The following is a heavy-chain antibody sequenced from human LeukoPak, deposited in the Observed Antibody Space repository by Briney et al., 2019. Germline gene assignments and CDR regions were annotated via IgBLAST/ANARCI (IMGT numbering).Heavy chain of an antibody. Sequence: LTGGSLRLSCAASGFTFEDYTMHWVRQRPGKGLEWVSLFRWDGGTKHYADSVKGRFTMSRDNSKNSLYLQMNSLTIEDTALYFCTRDIEEFGSGHYAFDLWGQGTLVTVSS. CDR1: GFTFEDYT. CDR3: TRDIEEFGSGHYAFDL. V-gene: IGHV3-43*01. D-gene: IGHD3-10*01. J-gene: IGHJ3*01. CDR2: FRWDGGTK.